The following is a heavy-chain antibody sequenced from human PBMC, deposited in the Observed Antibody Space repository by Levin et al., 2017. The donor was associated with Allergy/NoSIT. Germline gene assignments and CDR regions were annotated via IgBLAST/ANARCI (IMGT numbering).Heavy chain of an antibody. V-gene: IGHV5-51*01. CDR2: IYPGDSDT. CDR3: ARVPSGISDPWAFDQ. Sequence: PGGSLRLSCKGSGYSFTNYWIGWVRQMPGKGLEWIGIIYPGDSDTRYDPSFRGQVTISSDNSIGTAYLRWRSLKTSDSGTYFCARVPSGISDPWAFDQWGQGTLVTVSS. D-gene: IGHD1-26*01. CDR1: GYSFTNYW. J-gene: IGHJ4*02.